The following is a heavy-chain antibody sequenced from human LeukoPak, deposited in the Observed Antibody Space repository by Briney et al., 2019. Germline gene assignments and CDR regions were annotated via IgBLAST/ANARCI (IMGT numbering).Heavy chain of an antibody. D-gene: IGHD6-13*01. Sequence: PSETLSLTCTVSGGSISSGGYYWSWIRQHPGKGLEWIGYIYYSGSTYYNPSLKSRVTISVDTSKNQFSLKLSSVTAADTAVYYCARGSGSSWYPNWFDPWGQGTLVTVSS. CDR2: IYYSGST. J-gene: IGHJ5*02. V-gene: IGHV4-31*03. CDR3: ARGSGSSWYPNWFDP. CDR1: GGSISSGGYY.